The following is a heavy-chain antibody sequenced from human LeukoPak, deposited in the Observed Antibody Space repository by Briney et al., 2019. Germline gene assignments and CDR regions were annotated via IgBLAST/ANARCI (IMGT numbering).Heavy chain of an antibody. CDR2: IIPILGIA. CDR3: ARDKRDSSGYYYFDY. D-gene: IGHD3-22*01. V-gene: IGHV1-69*04. CDR1: GGTFSSYT. Sequence: EASVKVSCKASGGTFSSYTISWVRQAPGQGLEWMGRIIPILGIANYAQKFQGRVTITADKSTSTAYMELSSLRSEDTAAYYCARDKRDSSGYYYFDYWGQGTLVTVSS. J-gene: IGHJ4*02.